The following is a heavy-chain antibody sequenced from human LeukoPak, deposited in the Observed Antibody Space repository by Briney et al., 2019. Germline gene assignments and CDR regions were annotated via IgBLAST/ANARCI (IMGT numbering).Heavy chain of an antibody. Sequence: PSETLSLTCTVSGGSISSYYWSWIRQAPGKGLEWIGYIYYSGSTNYNPSLKSRVTISVDTSKNQFSLKLRSVTAADTAVYYCARDKGDYGDYYWFDPWGQGTLVTASS. D-gene: IGHD4-17*01. J-gene: IGHJ5*02. CDR3: ARDKGDYGDYYWFDP. CDR1: GGSISSYY. CDR2: IYYSGST. V-gene: IGHV4-59*01.